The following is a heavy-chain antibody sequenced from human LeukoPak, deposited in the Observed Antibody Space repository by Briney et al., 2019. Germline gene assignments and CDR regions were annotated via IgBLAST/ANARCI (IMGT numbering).Heavy chain of an antibody. CDR2: IYYSGST. Sequence: SQTLSLTCTVSGGSISSGGYYWSWIRQHPGKGLEWIGYIYYSGSTCYNPSLKSRVTISVDTSKNQFSLKLSSVTAADTAVYYCARDLQGSHPFDYWGQGTLVTVSS. V-gene: IGHV4-31*03. J-gene: IGHJ4*02. D-gene: IGHD1-26*01. CDR1: GGSISSGGYY. CDR3: ARDLQGSHPFDY.